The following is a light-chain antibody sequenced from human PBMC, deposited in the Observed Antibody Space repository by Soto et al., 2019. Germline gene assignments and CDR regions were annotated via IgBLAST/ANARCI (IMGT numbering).Light chain of an antibody. CDR2: DAS. CDR1: QSISSW. CDR3: LQYNSYWT. Sequence: DIQMTQSPSTLSASVGDRVTITCRASQSISSWLAWYQQKSGKAPKLLIYDASSLESGVPSRFSGSGSGTEFTLTISSLQPDDFATYYCLQYNSYWTFGQGTKVEIK. V-gene: IGKV1-5*01. J-gene: IGKJ1*01.